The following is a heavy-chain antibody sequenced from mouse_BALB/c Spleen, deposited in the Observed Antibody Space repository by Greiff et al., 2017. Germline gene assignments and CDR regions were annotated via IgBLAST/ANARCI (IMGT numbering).Heavy chain of an antibody. Sequence: VQLQQSGTVLARPGASVKMSCKASGYSFTSYWMHWVKQRPGQGLEWIGAIYPGNSDTSYNQKFKGKAKLTAVTSASTAYMELSSLTNEDSAVYYCTPYDYEYWGQGTLVTVAA. CDR2: IYPGNSDT. J-gene: IGHJ3*01. CDR3: TPYDYEY. CDR1: GYSFTSYW. D-gene: IGHD2-4*01. V-gene: IGHV1-5*01.